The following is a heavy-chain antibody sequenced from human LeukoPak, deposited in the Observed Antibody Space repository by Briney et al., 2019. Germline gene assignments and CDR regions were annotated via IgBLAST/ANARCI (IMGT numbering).Heavy chain of an antibody. J-gene: IGHJ6*03. CDR2: INHSGST. CDR1: AGSFSGYY. V-gene: IGHV4-34*01. CDR3: SRRGCSSTSCSGDYYYYMDV. Sequence: SETLSLTCAVYAGSFSGYYCSWIRQPPGKGLEWIGEINHSGSTNYNPSLQSRVFISVDTSKNQFSLKLSSVPAADTAVYYCSRRGCSSTSCSGDYYYYMDVWGKGTTVTVSS. D-gene: IGHD2-2*01.